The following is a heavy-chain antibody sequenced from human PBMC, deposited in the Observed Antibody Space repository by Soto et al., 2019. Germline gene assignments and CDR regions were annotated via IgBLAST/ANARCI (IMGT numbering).Heavy chain of an antibody. J-gene: IGHJ4*02. D-gene: IGHD3-10*01. V-gene: IGHV4-30-4*01. CDR2: IHHPGST. Sequence: QVQLQESGPGLVKPSQTLSLTCTVSGGSVSSGDYFWSWIRQPPGKGLEWIGYIHHPGSTHYNPSLKSRVTISVDTSKNEFSLKLNSVTAADTAVYYCAREGDAFGAPVDYWGQGTLVTVSS. CDR3: AREGDAFGAPVDY. CDR1: GGSVSSGDYF.